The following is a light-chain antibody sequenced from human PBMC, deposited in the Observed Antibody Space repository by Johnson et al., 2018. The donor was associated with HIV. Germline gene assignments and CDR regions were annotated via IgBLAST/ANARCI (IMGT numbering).Light chain of an antibody. Sequence: QSVLTQPPSVSAAPGQKVTISCSGSSSNIGNNYVSWYQQLPGTAPKLLIYENNKRPSGIPDRFSGSKSGTSATLGITGLQTGDAADYYCETWDSHLSGVFGTGNRCTVL. CDR1: SSNIGNNY. CDR2: ENN. J-gene: IGLJ1*01. V-gene: IGLV1-51*02. CDR3: ETWDSHLSGV.